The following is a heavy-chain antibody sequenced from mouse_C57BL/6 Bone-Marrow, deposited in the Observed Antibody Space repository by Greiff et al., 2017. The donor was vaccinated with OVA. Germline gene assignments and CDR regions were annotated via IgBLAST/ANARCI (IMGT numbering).Heavy chain of an antibody. CDR2: ISNLAYSI. CDR3: ARQHYYGSSYWYFDV. J-gene: IGHJ1*03. Sequence: EVKLVESGGGLVQPGGSLKLSCAASGFTFSDYGMAWVRQAPRKGPEWVAFISNLAYSIYYADTVTGRFTISRENAKNTLYLEMSSLRSEDTAMYYCARQHYYGSSYWYFDVWGTGTTVTVSS. D-gene: IGHD1-1*01. CDR1: GFTFSDYG. V-gene: IGHV5-15*01.